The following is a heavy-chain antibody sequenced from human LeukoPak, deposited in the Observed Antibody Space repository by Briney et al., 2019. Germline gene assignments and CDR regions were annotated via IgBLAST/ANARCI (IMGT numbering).Heavy chain of an antibody. CDR1: GYTFTGHY. D-gene: IGHD6-13*01. Sequence: ASVMVSCKASGYTFTGHYMHRVRQAPGQGLDWMGRINPTSGGTNFAQKFQGRVTMTRDTSISTAHMELSRLTSDDTAVYYCARGPTGEQQLAPYYFDYWGQGTLVTVSS. V-gene: IGHV1-2*06. CDR2: INPTSGGT. J-gene: IGHJ4*02. CDR3: ARGPTGEQQLAPYYFDY.